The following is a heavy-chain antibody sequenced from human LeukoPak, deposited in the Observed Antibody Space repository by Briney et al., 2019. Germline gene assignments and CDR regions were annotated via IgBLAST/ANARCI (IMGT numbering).Heavy chain of an antibody. Sequence: PSETLSLTCTVSDGSISGTNYYWAWFRQPPGKGPEWIGNIHHRGTVYYNPSLKSRVTISVDTSKNQFPLNLMSVTAADTAVYFCARVTQYDASAYSRNYYCVDVWGKGTTVTVSS. CDR3: ARVTQYDASAYSRNYYCVDV. V-gene: IGHV4-39*06. CDR2: IHHRGTV. J-gene: IGHJ6*03. CDR1: DGSISGTNYY. D-gene: IGHD3-22*01.